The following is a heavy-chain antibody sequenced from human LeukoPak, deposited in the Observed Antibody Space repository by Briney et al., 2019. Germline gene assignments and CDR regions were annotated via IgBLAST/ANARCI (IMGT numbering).Heavy chain of an antibody. V-gene: IGHV1-8*01. D-gene: IGHD6-19*01. Sequence: ASVKVSCKTSGYTFTSYDINWVRQATGQGLEWMGWMNPNSGNTDYAQKFQGRVTMTRNTSISTAYMELSSLRSEDTAVYYCARIGSGWTASYYMDVWGKGTTVTISS. CDR2: MNPNSGNT. J-gene: IGHJ6*03. CDR1: GYTFTSYD. CDR3: ARIGSGWTASYYMDV.